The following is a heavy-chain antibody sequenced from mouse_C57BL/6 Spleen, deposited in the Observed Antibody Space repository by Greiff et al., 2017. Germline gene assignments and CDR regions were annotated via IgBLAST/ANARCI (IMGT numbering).Heavy chain of an antibody. CDR2: ISDGGSYT. D-gene: IGHD2-3*01. Sequence: EVKLVESGGGLMKPGGSLKLSCAASGFTFSSYAMSWVRQTPEKRLEWVATISDGGSYTYYPDNVKGRFTISRDNAKNNLYLQMSHLKSEDTAMYYCARGDDGFDYWGQGTTLTVSS. CDR3: ARGDDGFDY. V-gene: IGHV5-4*03. CDR1: GFTFSSYA. J-gene: IGHJ2*01.